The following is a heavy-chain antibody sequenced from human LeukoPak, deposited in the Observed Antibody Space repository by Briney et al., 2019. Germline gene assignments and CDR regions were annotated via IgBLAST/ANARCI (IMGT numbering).Heavy chain of an antibody. D-gene: IGHD6-19*01. J-gene: IGHJ4*02. CDR2: TYYRSKWYN. CDR3: ARARGNIAVAGPFDY. V-gene: IGHV6-1*01. Sequence: SQTLSLTCAISGDSVSSNSAAWNWIRQSPSRGLEWLGRTYYRSKWYNDYAVSVKSRITINPDTSKNQFSLQLNSVTPKDTAVYYCARARGNIAVAGPFDYWGQGTLVTVSS. CDR1: GDSVSSNSAA.